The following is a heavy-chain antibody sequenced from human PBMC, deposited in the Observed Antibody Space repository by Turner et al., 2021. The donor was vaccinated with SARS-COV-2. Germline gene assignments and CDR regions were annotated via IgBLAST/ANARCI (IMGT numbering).Heavy chain of an antibody. CDR2: IYYSGST. CDR1: GGSISSSSYY. D-gene: IGHD3-9*01. CDR3: ARVLNTIFPDFDY. Sequence: QLQLQESGPGLVKPSVTLSLTCTFPGGSISSSSYYWGWIRQPPGKGLEWIGSIYYSGSTYYNPSLKSRVTISVDTSKNQFSLKLSSVTAAGTAVYYCARVLNTIFPDFDYWGQGTLVTVSS. J-gene: IGHJ4*02. V-gene: IGHV4-39*07.